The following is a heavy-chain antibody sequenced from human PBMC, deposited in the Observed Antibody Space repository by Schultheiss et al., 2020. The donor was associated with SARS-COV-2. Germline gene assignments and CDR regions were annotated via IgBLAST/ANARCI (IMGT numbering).Heavy chain of an antibody. V-gene: IGHV4-59*01. J-gene: IGHJ6*03. Sequence: SETLSLTCTVSGGSINSYYWSWIRQPPGKGLEWIGYIYTSGSTNYNPSLKSRVTISVDTSKNQFSLKLSSVTAADTAVYYCARLYFYCSSTSCYFYMDVWGKGTTVTVSS. CDR3: ARLYFYCSSTSCYFYMDV. D-gene: IGHD2-2*01. CDR1: GGSINSYY. CDR2: IYTSGST.